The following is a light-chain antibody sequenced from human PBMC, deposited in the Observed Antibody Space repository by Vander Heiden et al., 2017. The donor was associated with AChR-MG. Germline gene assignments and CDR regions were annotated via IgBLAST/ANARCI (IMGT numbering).Light chain of an antibody. J-gene: IGLJ2*01. Sequence: QSALTQPASVSGSPGQSTTMSCTGTSSDATAYNYVSWYQQHPGKAPRLLIYDVSVRPSGVSHRFSGSKSGNTASLTISGLQPDDEADYYCSSYASGVQFGGGTKLTVL. V-gene: IGLV2-14*03. CDR2: DVS. CDR3: SSYASGVQ. CDR1: SSDATAYNY.